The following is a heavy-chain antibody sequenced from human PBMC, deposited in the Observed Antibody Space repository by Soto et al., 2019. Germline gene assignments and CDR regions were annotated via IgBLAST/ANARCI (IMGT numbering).Heavy chain of an antibody. CDR1: GGSISSSSYY. V-gene: IGHV4-39*07. CDR2: IYYSGST. Sequence: PSQTLSLTCTVSGGSISSSSYYWGWIRQPPGKGLEWIGSIYYSGSTYYNLSLKSRVTISVDTSKNQFSLKLTSVTAADTAVYYCARDPAPWGQGTLVTVSS. J-gene: IGHJ5*02. CDR3: ARDPAP.